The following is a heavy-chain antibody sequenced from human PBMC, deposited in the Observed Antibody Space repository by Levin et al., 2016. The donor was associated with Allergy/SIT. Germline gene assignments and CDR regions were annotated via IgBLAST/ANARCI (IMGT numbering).Heavy chain of an antibody. Sequence: ASVKVSCKASGYTFTGYYMHWVRQAPGQGLEWMGWINPNSGGTNYAQKFQGRVTMTRDTSISTAYMELSRLRSDDTAVYYCARDTRDSSSTAYYMDVWGKGTTVTVSS. CDR1: GYTFTGYY. J-gene: IGHJ6*03. CDR3: ARDTRDSSSTAYYMDV. CDR2: INPNSGGT. D-gene: IGHD6-6*01. V-gene: IGHV1-2*02.